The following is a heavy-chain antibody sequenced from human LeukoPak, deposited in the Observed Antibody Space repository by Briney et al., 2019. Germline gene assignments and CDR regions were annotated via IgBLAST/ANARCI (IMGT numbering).Heavy chain of an antibody. CDR3: ARGNWNDGHDAFNI. Sequence: GGSLRLSCAASGFTFSSYWMSWVRQAPGKGLEWVANIKQDGSEKYYVDSVKGRFTISRDNAKNSLYLQMNSLRAEDTAVYYCARGNWNDGHDAFNIWGQGTMVTVSS. CDR2: IKQDGSEK. V-gene: IGHV3-7*01. D-gene: IGHD1-1*01. J-gene: IGHJ3*02. CDR1: GFTFSSYW.